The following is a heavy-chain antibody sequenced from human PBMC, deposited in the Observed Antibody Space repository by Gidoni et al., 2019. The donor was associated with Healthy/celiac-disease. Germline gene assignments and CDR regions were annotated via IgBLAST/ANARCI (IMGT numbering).Heavy chain of an antibody. CDR1: GGSFSGYY. J-gene: IGHJ4*02. CDR2: INHSGST. Sequence: QVQLQQWGAGLLKPSETLSLTCAVYGGSFSGYYWSWIRQPPGKGLEWIGEINHSGSTNYNPSLKSRVTISVDTSKNQFSLKLSSVTAADTAVYYCARGRMITFGGVIALFGTFDYWGQGTLVTVSS. V-gene: IGHV4-34*01. CDR3: ARGRMITFGGVIALFGTFDY. D-gene: IGHD3-16*02.